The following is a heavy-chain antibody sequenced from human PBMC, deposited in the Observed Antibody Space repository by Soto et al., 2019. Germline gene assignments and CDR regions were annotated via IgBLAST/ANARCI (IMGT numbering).Heavy chain of an antibody. V-gene: IGHV3-30-3*01. Sequence: GGSLRLSCAASGFTFSSYAMHWVRQSPGKGLEWVAVVSYYVSNKYYADSVKGRFTISRDNSKNTLYLKMNGLRAEDTAVYYCAKAFGVVRGTASSWFAPWGQGPLVTVSS. CDR3: AKAFGVVRGTASSWFAP. D-gene: IGHD3-3*01. CDR1: GFTFSSYA. J-gene: IGHJ5*02. CDR2: VSYYVSNK.